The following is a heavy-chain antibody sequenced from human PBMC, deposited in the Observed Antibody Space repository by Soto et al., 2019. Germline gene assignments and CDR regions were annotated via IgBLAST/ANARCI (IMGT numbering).Heavy chain of an antibody. CDR1: GYTFTSYY. J-gene: IGHJ4*02. CDR2: INPSGGST. CDR3: ARDPQGGGWYFFDY. D-gene: IGHD6-19*01. V-gene: IGHV1-46*01. Sequence: ASVKVSGKASGYTFTSYYMHWVRQAPGQGLEWMGIINPSGGSTSYAQKSQGRVTMTRYTSTSTVYMELSSLRSEDTVVYYCARDPQGGGWYFFDYWGQGTLVTVSS.